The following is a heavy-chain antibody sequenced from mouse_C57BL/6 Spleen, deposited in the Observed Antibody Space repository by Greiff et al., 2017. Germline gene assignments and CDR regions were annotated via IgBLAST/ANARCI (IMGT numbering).Heavy chain of an antibody. CDR2: INPNNGGT. V-gene: IGHV1-26*01. J-gene: IGHJ2*01. CDR3: ARAPYYFDC. Sequence: EVKLQQSGPELVKPGASVKISCKASGYTFTDYYMNWVKQSHGKSLEWIGDINPNNGGTSYNQKFKGKATLTVDKSSSTAYMELRSLTSEDSAVYYCARAPYYFDCWGQGTTLTVSS. CDR1: GYTFTDYY.